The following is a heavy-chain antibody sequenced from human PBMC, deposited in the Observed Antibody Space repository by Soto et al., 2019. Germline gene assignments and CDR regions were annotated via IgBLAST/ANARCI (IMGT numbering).Heavy chain of an antibody. CDR1: GFTFSSYW. CDR3: ARELREEAFDI. J-gene: IGHJ3*02. V-gene: IGHV3-7*03. CDR2: IKQDGSEK. Sequence: GGSLRLSCAASGFTFSSYWMSWVRQAPGKGLEWVANIKQDGSEKYYVDSVKDRFTISRDNAKNSLYLQMNSLRAEDTAVYYCARELREEAFDIWGQGTMVTVSS.